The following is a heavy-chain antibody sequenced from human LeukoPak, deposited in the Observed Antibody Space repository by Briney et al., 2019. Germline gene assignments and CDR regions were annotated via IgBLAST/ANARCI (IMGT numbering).Heavy chain of an antibody. CDR3: AREIIVPRYYYDSSGYPLDY. D-gene: IGHD3-22*01. V-gene: IGHV3-30*03. CDR1: EFTFRAFA. J-gene: IGHJ4*02. Sequence: GRSLRLSCVASEFTFRAFAMHWVRQAPGKGLEWLAVISYDGGNKYHVDSVKGRFTISRDNAKNSLYLQMNSLRAEDTAVYYCAREIIVPRYYYDSSGYPLDYWGQGTLVTVSS. CDR2: ISYDGGNK.